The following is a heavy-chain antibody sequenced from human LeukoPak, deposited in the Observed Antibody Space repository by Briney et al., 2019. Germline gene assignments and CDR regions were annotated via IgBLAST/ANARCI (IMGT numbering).Heavy chain of an antibody. CDR3: AKGTVAGTPFFDY. D-gene: IGHD6-19*01. J-gene: IGHJ4*02. CDR2: MWNDGNNK. CDR1: GFTFGNYG. Sequence: GGSLRLSCVASGFTFGNYGMHWVRQAPGKGLEWVAVMWNDGNNKYYADSVKGRFTISRDNFKNTLYLQMNSLRAEDTAVYYCAKGTVAGTPFFDYWGQGTLVTVSS. V-gene: IGHV3-33*06.